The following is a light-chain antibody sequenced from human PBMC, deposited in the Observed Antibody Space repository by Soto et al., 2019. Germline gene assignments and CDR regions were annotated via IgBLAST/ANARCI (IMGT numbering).Light chain of an antibody. V-gene: IGLV2-14*01. CDR1: SSDVGGYNY. J-gene: IGLJ1*01. Sequence: QSALTQPASVSGSPGQSITISCTGTSSDVGGYNYVSWYQQHPGKAPKLMIYDVSNRPSGVSNRFSGSKSGNTASLTISGRQAEDEADYYCISYTSSSTLYVFGTGNKLTVL. CDR3: ISYTSSSTLYV. CDR2: DVS.